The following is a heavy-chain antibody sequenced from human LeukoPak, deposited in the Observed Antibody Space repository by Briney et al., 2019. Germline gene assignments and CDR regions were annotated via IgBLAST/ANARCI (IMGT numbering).Heavy chain of an antibody. V-gene: IGHV4-59*01. J-gene: IGHJ4*02. CDR3: ARVQVRELFPDF. Sequence: SETLSLTCTVSGGSINSYYWSWIRQHPRERLQSIGYIYDSRSTRYNPSHQSRVTMSVDTSNNQFSTNLTSVTAADTAVYYCARVQVRELFPDFWGQGTLVTVPS. D-gene: IGHD3-10*01. CDR2: IYDSRST. CDR1: GGSINSYY.